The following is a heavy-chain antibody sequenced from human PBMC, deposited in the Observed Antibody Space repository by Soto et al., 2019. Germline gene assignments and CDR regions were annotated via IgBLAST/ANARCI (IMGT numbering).Heavy chain of an antibody. J-gene: IGHJ4*02. Sequence: EVQLVESGGGLVQPGGSLRLSCAASGFTFSDYALNWVRQAPGEGLEWISYISSSSSTIYFADSLKGRFTISRDNAKNSLYLPMNSLRDEDTAVYYCASTLQYCTSTSCYPWGIFAYWGQGTLVTVSS. V-gene: IGHV3-48*02. CDR3: ASTLQYCTSTSCYPWGIFAY. CDR2: ISSSSSTI. CDR1: GFTFSDYA. D-gene: IGHD2-2*01.